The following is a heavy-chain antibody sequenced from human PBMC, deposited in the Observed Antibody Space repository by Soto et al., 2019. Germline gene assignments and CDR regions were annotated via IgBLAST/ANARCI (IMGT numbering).Heavy chain of an antibody. J-gene: IGHJ4*02. CDR2: ISYDGSNK. V-gene: IGHV3-30*03. Sequence: GSLRLSCAASGFTFSSYGMHWVRQAPGKGLEWVAVISYDGSNKYYADSVKGRFTISRDNSKNTLYLQMNSLRAEDTAVYYCAHPGVDTAMATYFDYWGQGTLVTVSS. D-gene: IGHD5-18*01. CDR1: GFTFSSYG. CDR3: AHPGVDTAMATYFDY.